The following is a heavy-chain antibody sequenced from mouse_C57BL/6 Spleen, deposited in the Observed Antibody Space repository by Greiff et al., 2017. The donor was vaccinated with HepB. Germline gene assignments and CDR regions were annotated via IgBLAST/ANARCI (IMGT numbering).Heavy chain of an antibody. Sequence: VQLQQSGAELVKPGASVQMSCKASGYTFTSYTMHWVKQRPGQGLEWIGYINPSSGYTKYNQKFKDKATLTADKSSSTAYMQLSSLTSEDSAVYYCARKSTRASYWGQGTTLTVSA. CDR1: GYTFTSYT. V-gene: IGHV1-4*01. CDR2: INPSSGYT. J-gene: IGHJ2*01. D-gene: IGHD3-1*01. CDR3: ARKSTRASY.